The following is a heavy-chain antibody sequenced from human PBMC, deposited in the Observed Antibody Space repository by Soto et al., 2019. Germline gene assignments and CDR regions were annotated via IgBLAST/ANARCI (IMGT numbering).Heavy chain of an antibody. Sequence: LSLTCGVSASLPVGSLSTYFCTWIRQPPGKGLLWSGEVNHSGGPNYNHSLKSRVTISFDTSKNQFSLNLTSVTAADTAVYYCARARFSVWSQDYYGLDDWGQGTMVTVSS. V-gene: IGHV4-34*01. CDR1: ASLPVGSLSTYF. J-gene: IGHJ6*02. CDR2: VNHSGGP. D-gene: IGHD3-3*01. CDR3: ARARFSVWSQDYYGLDD.